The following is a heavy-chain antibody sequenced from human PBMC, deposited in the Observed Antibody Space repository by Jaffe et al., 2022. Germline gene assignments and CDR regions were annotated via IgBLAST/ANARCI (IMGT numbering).Heavy chain of an antibody. J-gene: IGHJ1*01. CDR1: GFTFSSYS. D-gene: IGHD3-22*01. CDR2: ISSSSSYI. CDR3: ARGIVNSPEYFQH. Sequence: EVQLVESGGGLVKPGGSLRLSCAASGFTFSSYSMNWVRQAPGKGLEWVSSISSSSSYIYYADSVKGRFTISRDNAKNSLYLQMNSLRAEDTAVYYCARGIVNSPEYFQHWGQGTLVTVSS. V-gene: IGHV3-21*01.